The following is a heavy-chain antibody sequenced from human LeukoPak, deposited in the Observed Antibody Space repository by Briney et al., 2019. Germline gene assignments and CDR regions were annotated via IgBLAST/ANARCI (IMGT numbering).Heavy chain of an antibody. Sequence: SETLSLTCAVYGGSFSGYYWSWIRQPPGKGLEWIGEINHSGSTNYNPSLKSRVTISVDTSKNQFSLKLSSVTAADTAVYSCAKDQWLVLDYWGQGTLVTVSS. D-gene: IGHD6-19*01. V-gene: IGHV4-34*01. J-gene: IGHJ4*02. CDR3: AKDQWLVLDY. CDR2: INHSGST. CDR1: GGSFSGYY.